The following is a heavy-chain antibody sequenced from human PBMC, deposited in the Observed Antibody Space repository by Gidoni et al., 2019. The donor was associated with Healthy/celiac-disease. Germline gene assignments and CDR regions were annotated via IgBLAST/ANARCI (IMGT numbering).Heavy chain of an antibody. CDR1: GFTFSSYE. D-gene: IGHD1-1*01. Sequence: EVQLVESGGGLVQPGGSLRLSCAASGFTFSSYEMNWVRQAPGKGLEWVSYISSSGSTIYYADSVKGRFTISRDNAKNSLYLQMNSLRAEDTAVYYCARWVNWNDAPYGMDVWGQGTTVTVSS. J-gene: IGHJ6*02. CDR3: ARWVNWNDAPYGMDV. V-gene: IGHV3-48*03. CDR2: ISSSGSTI.